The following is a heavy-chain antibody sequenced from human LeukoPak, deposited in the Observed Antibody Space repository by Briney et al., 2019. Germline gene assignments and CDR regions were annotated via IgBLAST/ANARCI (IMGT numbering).Heavy chain of an antibody. J-gene: IGHJ4*02. Sequence: GGSLRLSCAASGFTFSSYWMHWVRQAPGKGLVWVSRINSDGSSTSYADSVKGRFTIPRDNAKNTLYLQMNSLRAEDTAVYYCARSFARQWLACWGQGTLVTVSS. D-gene: IGHD6-19*01. CDR3: ARSFARQWLAC. V-gene: IGHV3-74*01. CDR1: GFTFSSYW. CDR2: INSDGSST.